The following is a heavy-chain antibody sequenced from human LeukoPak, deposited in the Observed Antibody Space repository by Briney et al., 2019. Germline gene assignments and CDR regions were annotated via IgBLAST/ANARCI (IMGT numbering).Heavy chain of an antibody. Sequence: LPGGSLRLSCVVSGFTFSTFTMTWVRQAPGKGLEWVSGINWNGGSTGYADSVKGRFTISRDNAKNSLYLQMNSMRAEDTAVYYCARATKIAVAYDYWGQGTLVTVSS. J-gene: IGHJ4*02. CDR2: INWNGGST. CDR1: GFTFSTFT. CDR3: ARATKIAVAYDY. D-gene: IGHD6-19*01. V-gene: IGHV3-20*04.